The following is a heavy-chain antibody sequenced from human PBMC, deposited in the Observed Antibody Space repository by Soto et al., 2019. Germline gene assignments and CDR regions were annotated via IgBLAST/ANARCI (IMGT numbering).Heavy chain of an antibody. CDR1: GFSLSTSGVG. CDR2: IYWDDDK. CDR3: AHRLSNSPGAHYYGMDV. Sequence: QITLKESGPTLVKPTQTLTLTCTFSGFSLSTSGVGVGWIRQPPGKALEWLALIYWDDDKRYSPSLKSRLTITQDDANSPVGLTMTYMDPVDTATYYCAHRLSNSPGAHYYGMDVWGQGTTVTFS. D-gene: IGHD4-4*01. V-gene: IGHV2-5*02. J-gene: IGHJ6*02.